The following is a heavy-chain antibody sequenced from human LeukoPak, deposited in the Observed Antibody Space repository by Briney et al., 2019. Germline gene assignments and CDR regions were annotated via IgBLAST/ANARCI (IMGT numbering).Heavy chain of an antibody. CDR2: ISGSGGST. V-gene: IGHV3-23*01. Sequence: PGGSLRLSCAASGFTFSNYAMGWVRQAPGKGLEWVSAISGSGGSTYYADSVKGRFTISRDNSKNTLYLQMNSLRAEDTAVYYCAKAQRYCSSTSCYNFDYWGQGTLVTVSS. CDR1: GFTFSNYA. D-gene: IGHD2-2*01. J-gene: IGHJ4*02. CDR3: AKAQRYCSSTSCYNFDY.